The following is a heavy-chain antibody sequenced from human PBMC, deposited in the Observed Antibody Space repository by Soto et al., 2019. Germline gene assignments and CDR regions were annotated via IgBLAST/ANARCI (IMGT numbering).Heavy chain of an antibody. CDR3: AGATGRY. D-gene: IGHD1-1*01. J-gene: IGHJ4*02. CDR2: IYSGGNT. Sequence: EVQLVETGGGLIQPGGSLRLSCTASGFTVSSNYMTWVRQAPGKGLEWVSVIYSGGNTYYADSVKGRFTSSRDKSKNTLYLQKNSLRAEDTAVYYCAGATGRYWGQGTLGTVSS. V-gene: IGHV3-53*02. CDR1: GFTVSSNY.